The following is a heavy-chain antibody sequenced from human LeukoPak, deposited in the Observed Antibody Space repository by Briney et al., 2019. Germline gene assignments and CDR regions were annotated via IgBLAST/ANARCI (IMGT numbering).Heavy chain of an antibody. V-gene: IGHV4-34*01. CDR2: INHSGST. CDR3: ARGASRYDILTGWSNPSYYYYMDV. J-gene: IGHJ6*03. Sequence: SETLSLTCTASGGSISGYYWSWIRQPPGKGLEWIGEINHSGSTNYNPSLKSRVTISVDTSKNQFSLKLSSVTAADTAVYYCARGASRYDILTGWSNPSYYYYMDVWGKGTTVTVSS. CDR1: GGSISGYY. D-gene: IGHD3-9*01.